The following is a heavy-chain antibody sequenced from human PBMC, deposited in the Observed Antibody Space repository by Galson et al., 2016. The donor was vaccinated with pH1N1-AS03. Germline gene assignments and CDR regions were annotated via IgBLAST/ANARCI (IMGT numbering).Heavy chain of an antibody. D-gene: IGHD3-10*01. Sequence: ETLSLTCLVSGGSISGYYWCWIRRPPGKGPEWIGCVSHNSGRTNYNPSLKSRVTITTETSKNQFSLKLTSVTAADTAVYYCASRGPESYYGSVIRKYKVGWFDPWGQGTLVTVAS. CDR1: GGSISGYY. CDR2: VSHNSGRT. CDR3: ASRGPESYYGSVIRKYKVGWFDP. V-gene: IGHV4-4*09. J-gene: IGHJ5*02.